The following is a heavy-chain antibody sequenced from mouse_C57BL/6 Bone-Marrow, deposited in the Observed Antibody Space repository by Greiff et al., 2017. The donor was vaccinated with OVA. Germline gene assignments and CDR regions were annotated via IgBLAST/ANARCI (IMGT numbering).Heavy chain of an antibody. V-gene: IGHV14-4*01. CDR3: TRITTVVAFDY. CDR1: GFNIKDDY. CDR2: IDPENGDT. J-gene: IGHJ2*01. Sequence: VQLKQSGAELVRPGASVKLSCTASGFNIKDDYMHWVKQRPDQGLEWIGWIDPENGDTEYASKFQGKATITADTSSNTAYLQLSSLTSEDTAVYYCTRITTVVAFDYWGQGTTLTVSS. D-gene: IGHD1-1*01.